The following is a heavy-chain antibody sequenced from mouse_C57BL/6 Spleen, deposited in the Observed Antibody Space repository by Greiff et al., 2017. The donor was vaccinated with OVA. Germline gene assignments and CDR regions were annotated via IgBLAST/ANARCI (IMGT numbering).Heavy chain of an antibody. Sequence: VQLQQPGAELVKPGASVKLSCKASGYTFTSYWMHWVKQRPGQGLEWIGMIHPNSGSTNYNEKFKSKATLTVDKSSSTAYMQLSSLTSEDSAVYYGARAEGWDTLYAMDYWGQGTSVTVSS. CDR2: IHPNSGST. CDR1: GYTFTSYW. CDR3: ARAEGWDTLYAMDY. J-gene: IGHJ4*01. D-gene: IGHD3-3*01. V-gene: IGHV1-64*01.